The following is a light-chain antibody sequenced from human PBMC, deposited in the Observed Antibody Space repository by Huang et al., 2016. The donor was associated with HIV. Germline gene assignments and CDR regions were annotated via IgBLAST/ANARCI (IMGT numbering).Light chain of an antibody. CDR1: QSIRSN. CDR2: DGS. J-gene: IGKJ2*01. Sequence: EIVLTQSPATLSVAPGERVTLSCRASQSIRSNLAWFQQKPGQAPRLRIYDGSTRATGVPARFSGRASGTAFTLTISSLQSEDLAVYFCHQYNKWHSFGQGTKLDI. CDR3: HQYNKWHS. V-gene: IGKV3-15*01.